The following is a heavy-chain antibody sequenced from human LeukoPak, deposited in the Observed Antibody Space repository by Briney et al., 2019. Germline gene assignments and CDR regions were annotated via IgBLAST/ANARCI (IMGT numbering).Heavy chain of an antibody. Sequence: PGESLKISCHGSGHSFSSSWIGWVRQQAGMGLEWMGIIHADDSDIRYGPSFEGQVTISADKSISTAYLQWSSLRASDTAMYYCARQRPLHSSGWYDFDYWGQGTLVTVSS. CDR2: IHADDSDI. CDR1: GHSFSSSW. J-gene: IGHJ4*02. CDR3: ARQRPLHSSGWYDFDY. D-gene: IGHD6-19*01. V-gene: IGHV5-51*01.